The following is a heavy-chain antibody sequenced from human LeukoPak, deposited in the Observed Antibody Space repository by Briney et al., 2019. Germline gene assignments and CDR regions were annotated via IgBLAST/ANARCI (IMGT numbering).Heavy chain of an antibody. D-gene: IGHD3-10*01. CDR1: GFTFSSYA. CDR3: AKVPWFGALYIHYFDY. CDR2: ISGSGGRK. J-gene: IGHJ4*02. V-gene: IGHV3-23*01. Sequence: PGGSLRLSCAASGFTFSSYAMSWVRQAPGKGLEWVSAISGSGGRKYYADSVKGRFTISRDNSKNTLYLQMNSLRAEDTAVYYCAKVPWFGALYIHYFDYWGQGTLVTVSS.